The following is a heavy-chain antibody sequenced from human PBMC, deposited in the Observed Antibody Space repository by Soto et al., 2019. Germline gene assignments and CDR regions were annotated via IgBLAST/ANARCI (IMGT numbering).Heavy chain of an antibody. CDR1: GFTFRSST. J-gene: IGHJ4*02. Sequence: GGSLRLSCAGSGFTFRSSTMRWVLQTQSKGLAWLASISTSSSYRYYPASLKGRFTISRDNAKNSLYLQLSSLRAEDTAVYYCASDLGEMYAIWGQGAMVAFYS. D-gene: IGHD2-8*01. V-gene: IGHV3-21*01. CDR3: ASDLGEMYAI. CDR2: ISTSSSYR.